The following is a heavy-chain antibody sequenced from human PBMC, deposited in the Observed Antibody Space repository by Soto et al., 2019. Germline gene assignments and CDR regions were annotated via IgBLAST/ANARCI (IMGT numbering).Heavy chain of an antibody. CDR2: ISSNGVGT. D-gene: IGHD6-6*01. Sequence: GGSMRLSCAASGFTLSGYAMDWVRQAPGKGLEYVSGISSNGVGTYYANSVQGRFTISRDNSKNTVYLQMGSLRPEDMAVYYCARRARPDFYYLDVWGKGTTVTVSS. CDR3: ARRARPDFYYLDV. CDR1: GFTLSGYA. J-gene: IGHJ6*03. V-gene: IGHV3-64*01.